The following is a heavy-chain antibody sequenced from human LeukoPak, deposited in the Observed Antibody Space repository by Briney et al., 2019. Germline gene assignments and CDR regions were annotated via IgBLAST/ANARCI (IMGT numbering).Heavy chain of an antibody. V-gene: IGHV4-59*01. CDR2: IYYSGST. CDR1: GGPISSYY. CDR3: AGGAFYGPYYFDY. J-gene: IGHJ4*02. Sequence: SETLSLTCTVSGGPISSYYWSWIRQPPGKGLEWIGYIYYSGSTNYNPSLKSRVTISVDTSKNQFSLKLSSVTAADTAVYYCAGGAFYGPYYFDYWGQGTLVTISS. D-gene: IGHD2/OR15-2a*01.